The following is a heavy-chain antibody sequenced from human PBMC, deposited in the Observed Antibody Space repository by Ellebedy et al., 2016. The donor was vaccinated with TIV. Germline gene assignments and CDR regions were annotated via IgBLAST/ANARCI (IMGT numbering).Heavy chain of an antibody. Sequence: GESLKISCAASGFTFSSYTMNWVRQAPGKGLEWVSSFSSSTSTIYYADSVKGRFTISRDNAKSSLYLQMNSLRAEDTAFYYCAKEGTLRAFDYWGQGTLVTVSS. CDR1: GFTFSSYT. J-gene: IGHJ4*02. CDR3: AKEGTLRAFDY. CDR2: FSSSTSTI. V-gene: IGHV3-48*01. D-gene: IGHD1-1*01.